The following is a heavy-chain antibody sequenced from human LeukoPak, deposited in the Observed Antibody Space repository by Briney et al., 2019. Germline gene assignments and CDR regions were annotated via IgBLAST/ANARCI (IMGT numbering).Heavy chain of an antibody. J-gene: IGHJ4*02. Sequence: PSETLSLTCAVYGGSFSGYYWSWIRQPPGKGREWIGEINHSGSTNYNPSLKSRVTISVDTSKNQVSLKLSSVTAADTAVYYCARGPLWFGELPIDYWGQGTLVTVSS. CDR3: ARGPLWFGELPIDY. CDR1: GGSFSGYY. CDR2: INHSGST. V-gene: IGHV4-34*01. D-gene: IGHD3-10*01.